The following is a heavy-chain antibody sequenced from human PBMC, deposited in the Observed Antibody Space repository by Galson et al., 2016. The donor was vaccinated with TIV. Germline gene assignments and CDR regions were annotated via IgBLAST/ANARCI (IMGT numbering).Heavy chain of an antibody. CDR2: FSPDRGAT. CDR3: ARVNWARAFDY. CDR1: GYIFINYY. D-gene: IGHD7-27*01. V-gene: IGHV1-2*02. Sequence: SVKVSCKASGYIFINYYIHWVRQAPGQGLEWLGWFSPDRGATQYAQKFQGRVTMTRDTSISTAYMELRRLISDDTAVYYCARVNWARAFDYWGQGTQVTVSS. J-gene: IGHJ4*02.